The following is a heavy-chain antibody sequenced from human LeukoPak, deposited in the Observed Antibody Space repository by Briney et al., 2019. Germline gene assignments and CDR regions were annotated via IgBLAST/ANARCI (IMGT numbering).Heavy chain of an antibody. Sequence: GGSLRLSCAASGFTFSSYGMHWVRQAPGKGLEWVAVISYDGSNKYYADSVKGRFTISRDNSKNTLYLQMNSLRAEDTAVYYCAKDGEDIVVVPAAKGDYYYGMDVWGKGTTVTVPS. CDR3: AKDGEDIVVVPAAKGDYYYGMDV. V-gene: IGHV3-30*18. CDR2: ISYDGSNK. CDR1: GFTFSSYG. J-gene: IGHJ6*04. D-gene: IGHD2-2*01.